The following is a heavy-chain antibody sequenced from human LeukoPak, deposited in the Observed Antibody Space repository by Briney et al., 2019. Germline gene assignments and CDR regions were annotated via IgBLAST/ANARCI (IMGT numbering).Heavy chain of an antibody. CDR2: ISYDGSNK. CDR1: GFTFSSYG. V-gene: IGHV3-30*18. CDR3: AKVGHCSSTSCYSFDH. J-gene: IGHJ4*02. Sequence: GGSLRLSCAASGFTFSSYGMHWVRQAPGKGLEWVAVISYDGSNKYYADSVKGRFTISRDNSKNTLYLQMNSLRAEDTAVYYCAKVGHCSSTSCYSFDHWGQGTLVTVSS. D-gene: IGHD2-2*01.